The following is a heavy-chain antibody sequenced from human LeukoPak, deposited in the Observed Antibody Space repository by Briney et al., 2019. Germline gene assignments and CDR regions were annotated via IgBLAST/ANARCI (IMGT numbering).Heavy chain of an antibody. CDR1: GFTFSSYW. J-gene: IGHJ4*02. CDR3: ARDVDSSGYYQYYFDY. Sequence: GGSLRLSCAASGFTFSSYWMSWVRQAPGKGLEWVANIKQDGSEKYYVDSVKGRFTISRDNAKNSLYLQMNSLRAEDTAVYYCARDVDSSGYYQYYFDYWGQGTLVTVSS. V-gene: IGHV3-7*01. D-gene: IGHD3-22*01. CDR2: IKQDGSEK.